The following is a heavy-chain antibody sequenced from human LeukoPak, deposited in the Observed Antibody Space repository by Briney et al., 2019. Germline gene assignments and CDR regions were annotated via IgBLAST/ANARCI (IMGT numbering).Heavy chain of an antibody. Sequence: ASVKVSCKASGGTFSSYAISWVRQAPGQGLEWMGGIIPIFGTANYAQKFQGRVTITTDESTSTAYMELSSLRSEDTAVYYCARDLPAAGGDAFDIWGQGTMVTVSS. J-gene: IGHJ3*02. V-gene: IGHV1-69*05. CDR3: ARDLPAAGGDAFDI. CDR2: IIPIFGTA. CDR1: GGTFSSYA. D-gene: IGHD6-13*01.